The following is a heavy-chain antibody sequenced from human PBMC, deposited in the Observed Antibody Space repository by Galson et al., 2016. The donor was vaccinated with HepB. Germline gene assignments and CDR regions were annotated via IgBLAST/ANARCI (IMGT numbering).Heavy chain of an antibody. CDR1: AFTFSSYS. V-gene: IGHV3-21*01. CDR3: AGSYSNYYYYMDV. Sequence: SCAASAFTFSSYSMNWVRQAPGKGLEWVSSISSSSSYIYYADSVKGRFTISRDNAQNSLYLQMNSLRAEDTAVYYCAGSYSNYYYYMDVWGKGTTVTVSS. CDR2: ISSSSSYI. D-gene: IGHD3-10*01. J-gene: IGHJ6*03.